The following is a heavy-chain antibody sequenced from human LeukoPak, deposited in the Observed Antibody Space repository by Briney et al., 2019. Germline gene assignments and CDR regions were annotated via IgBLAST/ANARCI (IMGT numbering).Heavy chain of an antibody. D-gene: IGHD5-24*01. CDR3: VKDRWIDY. J-gene: IGHJ4*02. V-gene: IGHV3-64D*09. CDR2: ISSNGGKT. CDR1: GFTFSAYT. Sequence: GGSLRLSCSVSGFTFSAYTMHWVRQAPGRGLQYVSSISSNGGKTYYADSVKGRFTISRDNSKNTLFLQMSGLRLEDTAVYYCVKDRWIDYWGQGVLVTV.